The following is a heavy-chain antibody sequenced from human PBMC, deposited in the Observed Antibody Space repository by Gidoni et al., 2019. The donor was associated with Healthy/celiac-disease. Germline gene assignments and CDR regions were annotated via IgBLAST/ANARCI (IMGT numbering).Heavy chain of an antibody. CDR3: ARVGDKRDGSGSYYNVYFDY. D-gene: IGHD3-10*01. CDR2: ISYDGSNK. J-gene: IGHJ4*02. V-gene: IGHV3-30*04. Sequence: QVQLVESGGGVVQPGRSLRLSCAASGFPFSSYAMHWVRQASGKGLEWVAVISYDGSNKYYADSVKGRFTISRDNSKNTLYLQMNSLRAEDTAVYYCARVGDKRDGSGSYYNVYFDYWGQGTLVTVSS. CDR1: GFPFSSYA.